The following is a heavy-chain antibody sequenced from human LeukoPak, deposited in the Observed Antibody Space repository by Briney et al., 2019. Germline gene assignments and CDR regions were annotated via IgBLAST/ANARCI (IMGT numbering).Heavy chain of an antibody. CDR1: GYSFTSYW. CDR2: IDPSDSYT. D-gene: IGHD2-15*01. J-gene: IGHJ4*02. V-gene: IGHV5-10-1*01. CDR3: ASFHCSGGSCYAGSEGFDY. Sequence: GESLKISCKGSGYSFTSYWISWVRQMPGKGLEWMGRIDPSDSYTNYSPSFQGHVTILADKSISTAYLQWSSLKASDTAMYYCASFHCSGGSCYAGSEGFDYWGQGTLVTVSS.